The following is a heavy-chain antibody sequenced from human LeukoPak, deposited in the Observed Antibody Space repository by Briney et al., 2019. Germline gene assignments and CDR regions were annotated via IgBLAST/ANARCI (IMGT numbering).Heavy chain of an antibody. CDR3: AMKDGYNYYMDV. Sequence: SETLSLTCTVSGYSISSGYYWGWIRQPPGKGLEWIGSIYHSGSTYYNPSLKSRVTISVDTSKNQFSLKLSSVTAADTAVYYCAMKDGYNYYMDVWGKGTTVTVSS. J-gene: IGHJ6*03. D-gene: IGHD5-24*01. CDR2: IYHSGST. CDR1: GYSISSGYY. V-gene: IGHV4-38-2*02.